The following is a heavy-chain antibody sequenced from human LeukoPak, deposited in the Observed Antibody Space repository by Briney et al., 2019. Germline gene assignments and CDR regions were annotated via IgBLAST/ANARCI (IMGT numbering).Heavy chain of an antibody. CDR3: AREHADFWSGYPDAFDI. V-gene: IGHV4-4*07. D-gene: IGHD3-3*01. CDR2: IYTSGST. Sequence: KPSETLSLTCTVSGGSISSYYWSWIRQPAGKGREWNGRIYTSGSTNYNPSLKSRVTMSVDTSKNQFSLKLSSVTAADTAVYYCAREHADFWSGYPDAFDIWGQGTLVTVSS. CDR1: GGSISSYY. J-gene: IGHJ3*02.